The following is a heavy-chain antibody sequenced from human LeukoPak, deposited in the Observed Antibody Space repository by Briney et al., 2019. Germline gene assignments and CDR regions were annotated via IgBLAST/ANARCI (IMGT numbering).Heavy chain of an antibody. J-gene: IGHJ3*02. CDR3: ARPLDCNYGGTAFDI. CDR2: IDYSGSP. Sequence: SETLSLTCTVSGGSVSNSNYCWGWIRQPPGKQLEWIGSIDYSGSPLYNPSLKSRVTISVYTSKNQFSLKLSSVTAADTAVYYCARPLDCNYGGTAFDIWGQGTMVTVSS. V-gene: IGHV4-39*01. D-gene: IGHD4-23*01. CDR1: GGSVSNSNYC.